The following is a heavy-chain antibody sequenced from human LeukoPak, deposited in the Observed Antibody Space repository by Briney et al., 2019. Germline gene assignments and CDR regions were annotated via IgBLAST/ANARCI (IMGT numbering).Heavy chain of an antibody. Sequence: SEILSLTCTVSGGSISSYYWSWIRQPPGKGLEWIGYIYYSGSTNYNPSLKSRVTISVDTSKNQFSLKLSSVTAADTAVYYCARGSGGGFYGDYGVDYWGQGTLVTVSS. CDR3: ARGSGGGFYGDYGVDY. J-gene: IGHJ4*02. CDR2: IYYSGST. CDR1: GGSISSYY. D-gene: IGHD4-17*01. V-gene: IGHV4-59*01.